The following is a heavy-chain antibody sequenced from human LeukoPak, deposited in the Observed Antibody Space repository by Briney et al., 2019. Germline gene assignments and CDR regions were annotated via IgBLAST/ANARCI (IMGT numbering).Heavy chain of an antibody. CDR3: ARAGIAAAGPISYYYYYYMDV. CDR2: INPSSGGT. J-gene: IGHJ6*03. CDR1: GYTFTGYY. Sequence: ASVKVSCKASGYTFTGYYMHWVRQAPGQGLEWMGWINPSSGGTNYAQKLQGRVTMTTDTSTSTAYMELRSLRSDDTAVYYCARAGIAAAGPISYYYYYYMDVWGKGTTVTVSS. V-gene: IGHV1-2*02. D-gene: IGHD6-13*01.